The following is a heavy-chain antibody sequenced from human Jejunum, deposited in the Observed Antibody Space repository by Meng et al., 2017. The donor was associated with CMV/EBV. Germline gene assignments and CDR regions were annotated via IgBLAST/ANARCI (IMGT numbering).Heavy chain of an antibody. Sequence: QVQLVQPGAEVKKPGASVKVSCKASGYTFTGYYLYWVRQAPGQRIESMGWINPHSGGTNFAQKFRGRVTMTRDTSMSTAFMELSGLTSDDTAVYYCARVRTVTSPFDLWGQGTLVTVYS. CDR2: INPHSGGT. CDR3: ARVRTVTSPFDL. V-gene: IGHV1-2*02. J-gene: IGHJ4*02. CDR1: GYTFTGYY. D-gene: IGHD4-17*01.